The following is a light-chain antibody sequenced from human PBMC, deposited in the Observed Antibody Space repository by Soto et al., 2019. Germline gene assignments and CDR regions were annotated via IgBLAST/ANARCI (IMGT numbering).Light chain of an antibody. Sequence: EIVMTQSPATLSVSPGERATLSCRASQSVSSNLAWYQQKPGQAPRLLIYGASTRATGIPARFSGSGSGTEFTPTISSLQSEDFAVYYCQQYNTWPPGITFGQGTRLEIK. V-gene: IGKV3-15*01. J-gene: IGKJ5*01. CDR3: QQYNTWPPGIT. CDR1: QSVSSN. CDR2: GAS.